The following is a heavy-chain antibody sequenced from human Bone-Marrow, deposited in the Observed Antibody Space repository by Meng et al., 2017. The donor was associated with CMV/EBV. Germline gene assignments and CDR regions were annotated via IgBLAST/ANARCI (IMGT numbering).Heavy chain of an antibody. J-gene: IGHJ4*02. CDR3: ARADRRVVIRSSFDY. Sequence: GGSLRLSCAASGFTFSSYAMHWVRQAPGKGLEWVAVISYDGSNKYYADSVKGRFTISRDNSKNTLYLQMNSLRAEDTAVYYCARADRRVVIRSSFDYWGQGTLVTVSS. D-gene: IGHD3-22*01. CDR2: ISYDGSNK. CDR1: GFTFSSYA. V-gene: IGHV3-30-3*01.